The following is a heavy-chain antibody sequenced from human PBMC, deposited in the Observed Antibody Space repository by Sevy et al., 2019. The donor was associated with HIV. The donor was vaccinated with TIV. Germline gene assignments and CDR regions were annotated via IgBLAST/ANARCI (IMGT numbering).Heavy chain of an antibody. Sequence: GGSLRLSCTASGFTFSSDAMSWVRQAPGKGLEWVSAISGRAGRTYYAGSVKGRFTVSRDNSKNTVYLQLNSLRAEDTAVYYCVAEDTSGYYSFDYWGEGTLVTVSS. CDR1: GFTFSSDA. D-gene: IGHD3-22*01. J-gene: IGHJ4*02. V-gene: IGHV3-23*01. CDR3: VAEDTSGYYSFDY. CDR2: ISGRAGRT.